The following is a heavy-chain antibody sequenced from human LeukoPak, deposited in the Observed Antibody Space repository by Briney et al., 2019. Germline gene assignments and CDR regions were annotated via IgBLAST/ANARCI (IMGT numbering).Heavy chain of an antibody. CDR1: GFTFSSYS. CDR3: ASDPVEDAFDI. J-gene: IGHJ3*02. Sequence: PGGSLRLSCAASGFTFSSYSMNWVRQAPGKGLEWVSSISSSSSYIYYGDSVKGRFTISRDNAKNSLYLQMNSLRAEDTAVYYCASDPVEDAFDIWGQGTMVTVSS. D-gene: IGHD4-23*01. V-gene: IGHV3-21*01. CDR2: ISSSSSYI.